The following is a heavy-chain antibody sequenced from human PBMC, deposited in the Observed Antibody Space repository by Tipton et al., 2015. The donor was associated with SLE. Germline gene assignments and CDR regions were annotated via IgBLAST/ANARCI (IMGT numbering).Heavy chain of an antibody. CDR3: ASVLGDV. CDR1: GGSISSSSYY. J-gene: IGHJ6*04. Sequence: TLSLTCTVSGGSISSSSYYWGXIRQXPGKGLEWIGSIXXSGSTYYNPXLKSRRTISVDTSKNQFSLKLSSVTAADTAVYYCASVLGDVWGKGTTVTVSS. CDR2: IXXSGST. V-gene: IGHV4-39*07.